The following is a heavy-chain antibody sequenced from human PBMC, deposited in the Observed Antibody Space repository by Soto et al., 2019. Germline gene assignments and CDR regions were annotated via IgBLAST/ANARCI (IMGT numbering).Heavy chain of an antibody. J-gene: IGHJ6*02. CDR2: IYYTGST. CDR1: GGSISSYY. V-gene: IGHV4-59*01. D-gene: IGHD3-10*01. Sequence: QVQLQESGPGLVKPSEPLSLTCTVSGGSISSYYWTWIRQSPAKELEWIGYIYYTGSTKYNPSLESRVTISIDTSKNQFSLNLRSVTAAYTAVYYCARAPAPGTYYYGMDVWGQGTTVTVSS. CDR3: ARAPAPGTYYYGMDV.